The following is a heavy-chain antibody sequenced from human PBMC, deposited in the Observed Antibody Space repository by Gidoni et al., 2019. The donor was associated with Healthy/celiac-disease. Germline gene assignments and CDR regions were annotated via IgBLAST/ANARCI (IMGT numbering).Heavy chain of an antibody. V-gene: IGHV4-34*01. CDR2: INHSGST. Sequence: QVQLQQWGAGLLKPSETLSLTCAVYGGSFSGYYWSWIRQPPGKGLEWIGEINHSGSTNYNPSLKSRVTISVDTSKNQFSLKLSSVTAADTAVNYCARRAGYSSSWYGYYFDYWGQGTLVTVSS. D-gene: IGHD6-13*01. J-gene: IGHJ4*02. CDR1: GGSFSGYY. CDR3: ARRAGYSSSWYGYYFDY.